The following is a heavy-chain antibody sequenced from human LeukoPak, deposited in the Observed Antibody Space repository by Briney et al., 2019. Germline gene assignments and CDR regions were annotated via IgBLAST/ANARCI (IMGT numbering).Heavy chain of an antibody. V-gene: IGHV3-23*01. CDR2: LSGGGGST. Sequence: GGSLRLSCAASGFTFSAYSMSWVRQAPGKGLEWISALSGGGGSTYYADSVKGRFTISRDNSKNTLYLQMDSLRAEDTAVYYCAKDRVRSSSRAYYFDYWGQGTLVTVSS. D-gene: IGHD3-3*01. CDR1: GFTFSAYS. J-gene: IGHJ4*02. CDR3: AKDRVRSSSRAYYFDY.